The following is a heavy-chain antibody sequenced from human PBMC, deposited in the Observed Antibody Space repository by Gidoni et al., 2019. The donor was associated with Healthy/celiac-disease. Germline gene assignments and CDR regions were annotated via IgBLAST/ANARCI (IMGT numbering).Heavy chain of an antibody. D-gene: IGHD2-2*01. Sequence: VQLLESGGGLVSPGGSLRLSSVGSGFTFSTYAMSWVRQGPGKGRAWFSAMSGSDASTCYADSVKNRFTISRNNSNNTLYLQIISLRTQSTAVYYWARYMAPAAISNWFDPWGQGTLVTVSS. V-gene: IGHV3-23*01. CDR2: MSGSDAST. J-gene: IGHJ5*02. CDR3: ARYMAPAAISNWFDP. CDR1: GFTFSTYA.